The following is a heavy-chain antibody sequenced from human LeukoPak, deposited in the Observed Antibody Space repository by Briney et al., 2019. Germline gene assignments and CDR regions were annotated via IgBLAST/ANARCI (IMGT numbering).Heavy chain of an antibody. CDR1: GFTLSSYE. CDR3: ARNFRDGYNNSFDY. CDR2: IGYSGGDT. Sequence: GGSLRLSCTVSGFTLSSYEMTWLRQAPGKGLEWVSSIGYSGGDTHYADSVKGRFTISRDNSKNTLYLQMNSLRAEDTAVYYCARNFRDGYNNSFDYWGQGTLVTVSS. D-gene: IGHD5-24*01. J-gene: IGHJ4*02. V-gene: IGHV3-23*01.